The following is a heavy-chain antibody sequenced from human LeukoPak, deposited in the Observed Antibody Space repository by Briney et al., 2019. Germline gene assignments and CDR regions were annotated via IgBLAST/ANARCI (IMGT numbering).Heavy chain of an antibody. V-gene: IGHV4-61*02. CDR2: IYTSGST. D-gene: IGHD3-10*02. CDR1: GDSISSGSDY. CDR3: ARHNDYYVVGGMDV. Sequence: PSETLSLTCTVSGDSISSGSDYWSWIRQSAGKGLEWIGRIYTSGSTNYNPSLKSRVTISIDTSKNQFSLKLSSVTAADTAVYYCARHNDYYVVGGMDVWGQGTTVTVSS. J-gene: IGHJ6*02.